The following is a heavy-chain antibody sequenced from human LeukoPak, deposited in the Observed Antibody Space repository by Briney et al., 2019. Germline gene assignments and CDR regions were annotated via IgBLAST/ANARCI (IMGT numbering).Heavy chain of an antibody. CDR1: GYTFTSYD. CDR3: ARAGRGSGWPNYCYYGMDV. D-gene: IGHD6-19*01. J-gene: IGHJ6*02. CDR2: MNPNSGNT. Sequence: ASVKVSCKASGYTFTSYDINWVRQATGQGLEWMGWMNPNSGNTGYAQKFQGRVTMTRNTSISTAYMELSSLRSEDTAVYYCARAGRGSGWPNYCYYGMDVWGQGTTVTVSS. V-gene: IGHV1-8*01.